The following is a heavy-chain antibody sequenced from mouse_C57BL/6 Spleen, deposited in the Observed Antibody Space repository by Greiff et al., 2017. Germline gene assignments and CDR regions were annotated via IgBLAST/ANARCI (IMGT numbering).Heavy chain of an antibody. CDR1: GYTFTSYW. J-gene: IGHJ2*01. D-gene: IGHD2-10*02. CDR3: ARGYEVPTRFDY. V-gene: IGHV1-55*01. CDR2: IYPGSGST. Sequence: QVQLQQPGAELVKPGASVKMSCKASGYTFTSYWITWVKQRPGQGLEWIGDIYPGSGSTNYNEKFKSKATLTVDTSSSTAYMQLSSLTSEDSAVYYCARGYEVPTRFDYWGQGTTLTVSS.